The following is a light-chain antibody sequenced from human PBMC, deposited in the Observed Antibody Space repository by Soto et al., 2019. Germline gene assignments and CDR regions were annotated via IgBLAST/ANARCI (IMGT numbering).Light chain of an antibody. V-gene: IGKV1-39*01. Sequence: EIRVTQCAASLSASGGDSLTITCRASQCVXSDLVWFQQKPGKAPRVLXSPASILPSGGPSRFSGSGSATDFTLTIIGLQSEDFANYYCQQSYTTTRTFGAGTKVDIK. CDR2: PAS. CDR1: QCVXSD. J-gene: IGKJ4*02. CDR3: QQSYTTTRT.